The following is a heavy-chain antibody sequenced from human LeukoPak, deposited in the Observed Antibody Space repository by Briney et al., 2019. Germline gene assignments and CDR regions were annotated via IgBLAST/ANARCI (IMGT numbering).Heavy chain of an antibody. J-gene: IGHJ3*02. V-gene: IGHV5-51*01. D-gene: IGHD6-6*01. CDR3: ARLPEYSSSSWAFDI. CDR1: GYSFTSYC. Sequence: WESLKISCKGSGYSFTSYCIGWVRQMPGKGLEWMGVIYPGDSDTRYSPSFQGQVTISADKSISTAYLQWSSLKASDTAMYYCARLPEYSSSSWAFDIWGQGTMVTVSS. CDR2: IYPGDSDT.